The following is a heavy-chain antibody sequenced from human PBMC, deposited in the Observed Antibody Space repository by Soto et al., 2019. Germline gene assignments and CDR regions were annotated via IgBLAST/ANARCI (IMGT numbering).Heavy chain of an antibody. D-gene: IGHD3-3*01. Sequence: GASVKVSCKASGYTFTGYYMHWVRQAPGQGLEWMGWINPNSGGTNYAQKFQGWVTMTRDTSISTAYMELSRLRSDDTAVYYCARGPQHNELLEWLFSPVRSYFDCWGQGTLVTVSS. CDR2: INPNSGGT. V-gene: IGHV1-2*04. CDR1: GYTFTGYY. J-gene: IGHJ4*02. CDR3: ARGPQHNELLEWLFSPVRSYFDC.